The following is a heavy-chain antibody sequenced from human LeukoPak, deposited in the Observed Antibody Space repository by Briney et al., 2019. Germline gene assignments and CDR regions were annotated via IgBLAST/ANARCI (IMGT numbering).Heavy chain of an antibody. CDR3: ARRLTQYDCFDP. Sequence: SQTLSLTCVISGDSVTSDSVTWNWIRQSPSRGLEWLGRTYYRSTWYNDYAVSVRGRITVNPDTSKNQFSLHLNSVTPEDTAVYYCARRLTQYDCFDPWGQGILVTVSS. D-gene: IGHD2-2*01. J-gene: IGHJ5*02. CDR2: TYYRSTWYN. CDR1: GDSVTSDSVT. V-gene: IGHV6-1*01.